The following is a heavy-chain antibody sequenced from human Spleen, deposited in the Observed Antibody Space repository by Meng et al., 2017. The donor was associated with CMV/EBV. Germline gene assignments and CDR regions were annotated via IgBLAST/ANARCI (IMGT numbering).Heavy chain of an antibody. Sequence: ASVKVSCKASGFTFTDYYMHWVRQAPGQGLEWMGWINPNSGATKYAQKFQGRVTMTRDTSISTAYMEVNSLRSDDTAVYYCARVWGSWGHCSSGDCFLGRDYWGQGTLVTVSS. CDR2: INPNSGAT. CDR3: ARVWGSWGHCSSGDCFLGRDY. J-gene: IGHJ4*02. V-gene: IGHV1-2*02. CDR1: GFTFTDYY. D-gene: IGHD2-2*01.